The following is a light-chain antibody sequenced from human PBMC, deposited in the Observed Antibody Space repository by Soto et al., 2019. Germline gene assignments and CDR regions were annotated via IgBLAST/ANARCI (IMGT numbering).Light chain of an antibody. CDR2: GAS. J-gene: IGKJ2*01. CDR3: QQYGRSPPFA. CDR1: QCVSSNY. Sequence: EIVLTQSPGTLFLSPGEKTTLSCRASQCVSSNYIAWYQQNPGQAPRLLIYGASTRATGIPDRFSGSGSGTDFTLTISRLEPEDFAVYFCQQYGRSPPFAFGQGTKVDIK. V-gene: IGKV3-20*01.